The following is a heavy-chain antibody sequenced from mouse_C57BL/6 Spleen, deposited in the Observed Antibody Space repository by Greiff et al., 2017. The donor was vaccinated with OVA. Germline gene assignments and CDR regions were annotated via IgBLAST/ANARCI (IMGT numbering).Heavy chain of an antibody. J-gene: IGHJ3*01. D-gene: IGHD2-3*01. CDR3: ASTGGYYAFAY. CDR2: ISYDGSN. Sequence: ESGPGLVKPSQSLSLTCSVTGYSITSGYYWNWILQFPGNKLEWMGYISYDGSNNYNPSLKNRISITRDTSKNQFFLKLNSVTTEDTATYYCASTGGYYAFAYWGQGTLVTVSA. V-gene: IGHV3-6*01. CDR1: GYSITSGYY.